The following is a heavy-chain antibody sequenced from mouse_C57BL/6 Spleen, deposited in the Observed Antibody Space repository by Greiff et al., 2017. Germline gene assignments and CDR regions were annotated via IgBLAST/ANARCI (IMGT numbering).Heavy chain of an antibody. CDR2: ISYDGSN. CDR3: ARTPLGSHYFDY. J-gene: IGHJ2*01. CDR1: GYSITSGYY. D-gene: IGHD1-1*02. V-gene: IGHV3-6*01. Sequence: DVQLQESGPGLVKPSQSLSLTCSVTGYSITSGYYWNWIRQFPGNKLEWMGYISYDGSNNYNPSLKNPISITRDTSKNQFFLKLNSVTTEDTATYYCARTPLGSHYFDYWGQGTTLTVSS.